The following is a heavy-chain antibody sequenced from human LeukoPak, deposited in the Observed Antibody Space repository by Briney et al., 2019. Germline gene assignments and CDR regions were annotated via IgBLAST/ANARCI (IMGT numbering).Heavy chain of an antibody. Sequence: GGSLRLSCAASGFDLNSYEMNWVRQAPGKGLEWIADITISGHTKNYADSVKGRFTISRDNAGTSLYLQMNSLRVEDTGVYYCARGDPHADLWGQGTLVTVSS. J-gene: IGHJ5*02. CDR2: ITISGHTK. V-gene: IGHV3-48*03. CDR3: ARGDPHADL. CDR1: GFDLNSYE.